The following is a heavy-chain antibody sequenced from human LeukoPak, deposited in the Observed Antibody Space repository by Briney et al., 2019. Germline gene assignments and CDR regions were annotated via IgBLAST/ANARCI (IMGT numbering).Heavy chain of an antibody. J-gene: IGHJ3*02. V-gene: IGHV1-69*01. Sequence: ASVKVSCKASGGTFSSYAISWVRQAPGQGLEWMGGIIPIFGTANYARKFQGRVTITADESTSTAYMELSSLRSEDTAVYYCARVRGQLERRRAFDIWGQGTMVTVSS. CDR3: ARVRGQLERRRAFDI. D-gene: IGHD1-1*01. CDR2: IIPIFGTA. CDR1: GGTFSSYA.